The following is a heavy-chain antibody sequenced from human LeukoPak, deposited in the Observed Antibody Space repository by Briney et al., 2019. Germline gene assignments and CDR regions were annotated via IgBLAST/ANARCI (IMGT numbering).Heavy chain of an antibody. V-gene: IGHV1-8*01. J-gene: IGHJ4*02. CDR3: ARSSRWYTGEFDY. D-gene: IGHD6-19*01. CDR2: MNPNSGNT. Sequence: EASVNVSCKASGYTFTSYDINWVRQATGQGLEWMGWMNPNSGNTGYAQKFQGRVTITRNTSISTAYMELSSLRSEDTAVYYCARSSRWYTGEFDYWGQGTLVTVSS. CDR1: GYTFTSYD.